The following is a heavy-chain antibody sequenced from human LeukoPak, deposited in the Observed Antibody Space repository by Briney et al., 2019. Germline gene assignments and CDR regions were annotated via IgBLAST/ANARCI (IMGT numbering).Heavy chain of an antibody. D-gene: IGHD5-24*01. J-gene: IGHJ4*02. CDR2: TRNKADSYTT. CDR1: GFTFSDHY. V-gene: IGHV3-72*01. Sequence: PGGPLRLSCAASGFTFSDHYMDWVRQAPGKGLEWVGRTRNKADSYTTDYAASVKGRFSISRDDSQNSLFLQMNSLKTEDTAVYYCARDTRDGIDYWGQGTLVTVSS. CDR3: ARDTRDGIDY.